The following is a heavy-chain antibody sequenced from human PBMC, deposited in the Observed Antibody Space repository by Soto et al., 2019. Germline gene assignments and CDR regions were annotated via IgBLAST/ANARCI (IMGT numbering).Heavy chain of an antibody. Sequence: GGSLRLSCAASGFTVSSNYMSWVRQAPGKGLEWVSVIYSGGSTYYADSVKGRFTMSRDNSKNTLYLQMNSLRAEETAVYYWAREGSGYSSSSMGYGMDVWGQGTTVTVSS. V-gene: IGHV3-53*01. D-gene: IGHD6-6*01. J-gene: IGHJ6*02. CDR3: AREGSGYSSSSMGYGMDV. CDR2: IYSGGST. CDR1: GFTVSSNY.